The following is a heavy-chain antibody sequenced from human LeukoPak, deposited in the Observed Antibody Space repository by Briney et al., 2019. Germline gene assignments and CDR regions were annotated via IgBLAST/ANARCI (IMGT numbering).Heavy chain of an antibody. J-gene: IGHJ4*02. Sequence: GGSLRLSCAASGFTFSSYAMSWVRQAPGKGLEWVSTISGSGGSTYYADSVKGRFTISRDNSTSTLYLHMNSLSAEDTAVYYCAKNTSPWISGFDYWGQGTLVTVSS. CDR3: AKNTSPWISGFDY. CDR2: ISGSGGST. D-gene: IGHD3-10*01. V-gene: IGHV3-23*01. CDR1: GFTFSSYA.